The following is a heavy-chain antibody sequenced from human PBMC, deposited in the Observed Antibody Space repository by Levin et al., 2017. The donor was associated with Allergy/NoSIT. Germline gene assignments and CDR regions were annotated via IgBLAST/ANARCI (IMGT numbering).Heavy chain of an antibody. CDR3: ARDRVITSGSTYYYYGMDV. V-gene: IGHV4-59*01. D-gene: IGHD2-15*01. CDR2: LSSSGNS. J-gene: IGHJ6*02. CDR1: GGSISTYF. Sequence: SETLSLTCTVSGGSISTYFWSWIRQPPGKGLEWIGHLSSSGNSNYNPSLKSRVTISVDTSKNQLSLKLSSVTAADRAVYYCARDRVITSGSTYYYYGMDVWGQGTTVTVSS.